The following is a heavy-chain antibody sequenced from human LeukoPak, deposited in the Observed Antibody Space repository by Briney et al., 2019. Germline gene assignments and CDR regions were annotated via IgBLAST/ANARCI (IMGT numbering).Heavy chain of an antibody. CDR2: IKQDGGEK. CDR3: ARSDYYYDSSGYYRWFDP. D-gene: IGHD3-22*01. Sequence: PGGSLRLSCAVSGFTFSSYWMSWVRQAPGKGLEWVANIKQDGGEKYYVDSVKGRFTISRDNAKNSLYLQMNSLGAEDTAVYYCARSDYYYDSSGYYRWFDPWGQGTLVTVSS. CDR1: GFTFSSYW. V-gene: IGHV3-7*01. J-gene: IGHJ5*02.